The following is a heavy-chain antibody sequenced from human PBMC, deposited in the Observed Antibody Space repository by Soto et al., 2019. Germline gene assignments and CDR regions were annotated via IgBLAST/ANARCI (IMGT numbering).Heavy chain of an antibody. Sequence: SETLSLTCTVSGDSISTYYWNWIRQPLGKGLEWIGYTYYIGSTNYNPSLKSRVTISLDTSKNQFSLKLSSVTAADTAVYYCTNSNWFDPWGQGTLVTVSS. D-gene: IGHD3-10*01. J-gene: IGHJ5*02. CDR3: TNSNWFDP. V-gene: IGHV4-59*08. CDR2: TYYIGST. CDR1: GDSISTYY.